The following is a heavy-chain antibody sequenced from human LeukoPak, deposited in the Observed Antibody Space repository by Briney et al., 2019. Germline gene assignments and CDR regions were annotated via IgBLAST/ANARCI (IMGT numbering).Heavy chain of an antibody. J-gene: IGHJ5*02. Sequence: TPSETLSLTCTVSGGSISSSSYYWGWIRQPPGKGLEWIGSIYYSGSTYYNPSLKSRVTISVDTSKNQFSLKLSSVTAADTAVYYCARVRYNWNDDPYNWFDPWGQGTLVTVSS. CDR2: IYYSGST. CDR1: GGSISSSSYY. V-gene: IGHV4-39*07. CDR3: ARVRYNWNDDPYNWFDP. D-gene: IGHD1-1*01.